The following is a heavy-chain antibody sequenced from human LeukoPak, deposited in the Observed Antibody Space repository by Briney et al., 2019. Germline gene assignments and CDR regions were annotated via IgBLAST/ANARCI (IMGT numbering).Heavy chain of an antibody. CDR1: GFTFSSYS. Sequence: GGSLRLSCAASGFTFSSYSMNWVRQAPGKGLEWVSYISGSSSTIYYADSVKGRFTISRDNAKNSLYLQMNSLRAEDTAVYYCARDHRVVPAAITNWGQGTLVTVSS. CDR2: ISGSSSTI. CDR3: ARDHRVVPAAITN. J-gene: IGHJ4*02. V-gene: IGHV3-48*01. D-gene: IGHD2-2*02.